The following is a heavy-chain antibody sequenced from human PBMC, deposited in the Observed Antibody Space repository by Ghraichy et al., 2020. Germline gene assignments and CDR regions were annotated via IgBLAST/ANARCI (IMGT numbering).Heavy chain of an antibody. V-gene: IGHV1-18*01. D-gene: IGHD6-19*01. Sequence: ASVKVSCKASGYTFTSYGISWVRQAPGQGLEWMGWISAYNGNTNYAQKLQGRVTMTTDTSTSTAYMELRSLRSDDTAVYYCARVAVAGTNEHFYYYYYGMDVWGQGTTVTVSS. CDR1: GYTFTSYG. J-gene: IGHJ6*02. CDR2: ISAYNGNT. CDR3: ARVAVAGTNEHFYYYYYGMDV.